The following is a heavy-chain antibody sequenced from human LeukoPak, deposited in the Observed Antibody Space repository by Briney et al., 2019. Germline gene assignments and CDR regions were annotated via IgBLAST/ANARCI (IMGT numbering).Heavy chain of an antibody. V-gene: IGHV3-33*01. D-gene: IGHD2-2*01. J-gene: IGHJ4*02. CDR2: IWYGGSSK. CDR3: ARGGYCSSTSCYGPHFDY. CDR1: GFTFSSYG. Sequence: GRSLRLSCAASGFTFSSYGMHWVRQAPGKGPEWVADIWYGGSSKYYADSVKGRLTISRDNFKNTLYLQMNSLRAEDRAVYYCARGGYCSSTSCYGPHFDYWGPGTLVTVSS.